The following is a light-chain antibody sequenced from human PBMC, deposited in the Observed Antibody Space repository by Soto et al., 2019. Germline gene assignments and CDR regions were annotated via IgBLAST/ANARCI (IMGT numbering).Light chain of an antibody. CDR3: QQYNNWPPMA. V-gene: IGKV3-15*01. CDR2: GAS. Sequence: EIVMTQSPATLSVSPGERATLSCRASQSVSSNLAWYQQKPGQAPRLLIYGASTRATGIPARFSGSGSGTEFTPTISSPQSEDFGVYYCQQYNNWPPMAFGQGTKVEIK. J-gene: IGKJ1*01. CDR1: QSVSSN.